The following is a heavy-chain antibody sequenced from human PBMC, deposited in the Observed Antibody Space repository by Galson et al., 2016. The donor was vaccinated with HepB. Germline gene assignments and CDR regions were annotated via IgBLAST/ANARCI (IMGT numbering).Heavy chain of an antibody. Sequence: SLRLSCAASGLTFSRFGMHWVRQPSGKGLEWVGRIRKKANNYATSYGASVKGRFTISRDDSKDTAYLQMTSLKTEDTAVYYCATSSPSSQPANWRQGTLVTVSS. CDR2: IRKKANNYAT. D-gene: IGHD2-2*01. V-gene: IGHV3-73*01. CDR1: GLTFSRFG. CDR3: ATSSPSSQPAN. J-gene: IGHJ4*02.